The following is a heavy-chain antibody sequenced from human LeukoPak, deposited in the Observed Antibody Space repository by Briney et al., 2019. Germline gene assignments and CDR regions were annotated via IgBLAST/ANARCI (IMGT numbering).Heavy chain of an antibody. Sequence: SVKVSCKASGFTFTSSAVQWVRQARGQRLEWIGWIVVGSGNTNYAQKFQERVTITRDMSTSTAYMELSSLRSEDTAVYYCAARGLEMATIQYYLDYWGQGTLVTVSS. D-gene: IGHD5-24*01. J-gene: IGHJ4*02. V-gene: IGHV1-58*01. CDR2: IVVGSGNT. CDR1: GFTFTSSA. CDR3: AARGLEMATIQYYLDY.